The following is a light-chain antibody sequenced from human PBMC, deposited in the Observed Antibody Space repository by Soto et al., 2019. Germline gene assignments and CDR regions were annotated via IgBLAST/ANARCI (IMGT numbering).Light chain of an antibody. CDR3: QQYGGSPQT. Sequence: EIVLTQSPGTLALSPGEGATLSCRASQSVSKYLAWYQQQPGQAPRLLIYGASSRANGIPDSFSGSGSGTDFTLTISRLEPEDFAVYYCQQYGGSPQTFGQGTKVEIK. CDR1: QSVSKY. J-gene: IGKJ1*01. V-gene: IGKV3-20*01. CDR2: GAS.